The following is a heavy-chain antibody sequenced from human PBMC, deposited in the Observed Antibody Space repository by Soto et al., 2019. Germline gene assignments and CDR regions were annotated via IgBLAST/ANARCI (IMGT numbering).Heavy chain of an antibody. J-gene: IGHJ6*02. CDR2: ISYDGSNK. CDR3: ARDVEWLRSGAGGYYGMDV. CDR1: GFTFSSYA. D-gene: IGHD5-12*01. V-gene: IGHV3-30-3*01. Sequence: GGSLRLSCAASGFTFSSYAMHWVRQAPGKGLEWVAVISYDGSNKYYADSVKGRFTISRDNSKNTLYLQMNSLRAEDTAVYYCARDVEWLRSGAGGYYGMDVWGQGTTVTVSS.